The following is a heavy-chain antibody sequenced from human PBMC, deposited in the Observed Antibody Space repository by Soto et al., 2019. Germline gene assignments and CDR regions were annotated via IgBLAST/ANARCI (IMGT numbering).Heavy chain of an antibody. D-gene: IGHD3-3*01. CDR2: ISYDGSNK. CDR3: AKGLRYYDFWSGYLDY. J-gene: IGHJ4*02. Sequence: QVQLVGSGGGVVQPGRSLRLSCAASGFTFSSYGMHWVRQAPGKGLEWVAVISYDGSNKYYADSVKGRFTISRDNSKNTLYLQMNSLRAEDTAVYYCAKGLRYYDFWSGYLDYWGQGTLVTVSS. V-gene: IGHV3-30*18. CDR1: GFTFSSYG.